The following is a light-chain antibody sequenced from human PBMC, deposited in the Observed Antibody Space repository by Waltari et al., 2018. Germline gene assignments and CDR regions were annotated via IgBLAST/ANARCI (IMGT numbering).Light chain of an antibody. CDR2: KAS. Sequence: DIQMTQSPSTLSASVGDRVTITCRASQNISDWLAWYQQKPGKAPKLLIYKASSLEGGVPSRFSGSGSGTEFTLTISSLQPDDFATYYCQQSYSYWTFGQGTKVEIK. J-gene: IGKJ1*01. CDR3: QQSYSYWT. V-gene: IGKV1-5*03. CDR1: QNISDW.